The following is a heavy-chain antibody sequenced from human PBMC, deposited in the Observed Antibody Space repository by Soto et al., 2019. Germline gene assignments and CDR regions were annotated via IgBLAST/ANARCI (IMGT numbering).Heavy chain of an antibody. J-gene: IGHJ5*02. D-gene: IGHD2-2*01. V-gene: IGHV3-21*01. CDR2: ISSSSSYI. CDR1: GFTFSSYS. Sequence: SGGSLRLSCAASGFTFSSYSMNWVRQAPGKGLEWVSSISSSSSYIYYADSVKGRFTISRDNAKNSLYLQMNSLRAEDTAVYYRARDRGCSSTSCYREITYLTLPDRINNWFDPWGQGTMVTVSS. CDR3: ARDRGCSSTSCYREITYLTLPDRINNWFDP.